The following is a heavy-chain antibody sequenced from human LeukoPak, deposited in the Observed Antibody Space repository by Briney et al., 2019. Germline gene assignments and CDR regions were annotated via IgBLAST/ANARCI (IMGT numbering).Heavy chain of an antibody. CDR1: GGSISSNNW. CDR3: ASLSSSYSFDH. Sequence: PSETLSLTCAVSGGSISSNNWWGWVRQPPGKGLEWIGEIYHSGSPNYNPSLKSRVTISVDKSRNHFSLNLSSVTAADTAVYYCASLSSSYSFDHWGQGTLVTVSS. CDR2: IYHSGSP. D-gene: IGHD6-13*01. V-gene: IGHV4-4*02. J-gene: IGHJ4*02.